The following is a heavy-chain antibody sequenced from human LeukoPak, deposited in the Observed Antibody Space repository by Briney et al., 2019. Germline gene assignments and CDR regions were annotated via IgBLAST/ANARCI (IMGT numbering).Heavy chain of an antibody. V-gene: IGHV3-23*01. D-gene: IGHD3-10*01. Sequence: GGSLRLYCTASGFTFSSYAMNWVRQAPGKELGWVSAITGSGGSTYYVDSVKGRFSISRDNSKNTVFLQMNSLRAEDTAIYYCAKGRYTYYGSGSYPDYWGQGTLVTVSS. CDR3: AKGRYTYYGSGSYPDY. CDR1: GFTFSSYA. J-gene: IGHJ4*02. CDR2: ITGSGGST.